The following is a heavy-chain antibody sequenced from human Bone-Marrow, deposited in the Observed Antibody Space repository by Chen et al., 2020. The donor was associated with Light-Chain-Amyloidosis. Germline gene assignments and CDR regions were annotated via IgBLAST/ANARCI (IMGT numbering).Heavy chain of an antibody. CDR1: GFTFSSYA. V-gene: IGHV3-23*04. CDR2: ISGSGGNT. CDR3: AKFLDRGSWYYYYGMDV. J-gene: IGHJ6*02. Sequence: EVQVVESGGGLVQPGGSLRLSCAASGFTFSSYAMSWVHQAPGKGLEWVSSISGSGGNTYYADSVKGRFTLSRDNSKNTLSLQMNSLRAEDTAVYYCAKFLDRGSWYYYYGMDVWGQGTTVTVSS. D-gene: IGHD3-10*01.